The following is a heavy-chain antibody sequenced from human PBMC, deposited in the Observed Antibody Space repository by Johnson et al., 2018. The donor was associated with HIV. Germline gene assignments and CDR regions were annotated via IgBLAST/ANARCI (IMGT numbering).Heavy chain of an antibody. Sequence: VQLVESGGGVVQPGGSLRLSCAASGFTFSNAWMSWVRQAPGKGLEWVGRIKSKTDGGTTDYAAPVKGRFTISRDDSKNTLYLQMNSLKTEDTAVYYCTTETYYYDSSGYYYGHAFDIWGQGTMVTVSS. CDR1: GFTFSNAW. V-gene: IGHV3-15*01. J-gene: IGHJ3*02. D-gene: IGHD3-22*01. CDR2: IKSKTDGGTT. CDR3: TTETYYYDSSGYYYGHAFDI.